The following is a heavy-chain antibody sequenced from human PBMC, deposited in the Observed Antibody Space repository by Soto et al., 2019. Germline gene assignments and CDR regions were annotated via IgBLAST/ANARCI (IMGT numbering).Heavy chain of an antibody. Sequence: QVQLVESGGGVVQPGTSLRLSCEASGFSFSTYAIHWVRHAPGKGLDWVAGISNDGGKEHYSDSVKGRFTISKDKSKNSVYLQMTGLRSDDKAVYYCAKDFIGYCSSVNCHIFDFWGQGTLVTVPS. J-gene: IGHJ4*02. CDR3: AKDFIGYCSSVNCHIFDF. CDR2: ISNDGGKE. D-gene: IGHD2-15*01. CDR1: GFSFSTYA. V-gene: IGHV3-30*18.